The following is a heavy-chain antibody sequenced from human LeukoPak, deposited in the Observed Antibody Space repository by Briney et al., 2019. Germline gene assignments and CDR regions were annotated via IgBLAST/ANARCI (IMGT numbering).Heavy chain of an antibody. D-gene: IGHD6-6*01. CDR1: GGSISSGDYY. Sequence: SQTLSLTCTVSGGSISSGDYYWSWIRQPPGKGLEWIGYIYYTGSTCYNPSLKSRVTISIDTSKNQFSLKLSSVTAADTAVFYCAISSSSAPFYFDYWGQGTLVTVSS. CDR2: IYYTGST. J-gene: IGHJ4*02. CDR3: AISSSSAPFYFDY. V-gene: IGHV4-30-4*01.